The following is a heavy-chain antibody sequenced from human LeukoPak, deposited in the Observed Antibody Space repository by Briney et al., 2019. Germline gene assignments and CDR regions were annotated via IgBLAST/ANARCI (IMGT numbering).Heavy chain of an antibody. CDR1: GFTFTSYA. CDR3: TSLTIAAAGTLGY. D-gene: IGHD6-13*01. V-gene: IGHV3-23*01. J-gene: IGHJ4*02. CDR2: ISGSGGST. Sequence: AGGSLRPSCAASGFTFTSYAMSWVRQAPGKGLEWVSAISGSGGSTYYADSVKGRFTISRDNSKNTLYLQMNSLKTEDTAVYYCTSLTIAAAGTLGYWGQGTLVTVSS.